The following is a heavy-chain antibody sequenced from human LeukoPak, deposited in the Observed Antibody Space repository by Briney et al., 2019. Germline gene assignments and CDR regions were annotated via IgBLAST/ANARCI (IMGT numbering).Heavy chain of an antibody. V-gene: IGHV6-1*01. CDR2: TYYRSKWYH. Sequence: SQTLSLTCALSGDSVSSKSAAWNRIRQSPSRGLEWLGRTYYRSKWYHEYAVSVKSRITINPDTSKNQFSLQLNSVTPEDTAIYYCAILRTASSFDFWGQGTLVTVSS. D-gene: IGHD1-1*01. CDR3: AILRTASSFDF. CDR1: GDSVSSKSAA. J-gene: IGHJ4*02.